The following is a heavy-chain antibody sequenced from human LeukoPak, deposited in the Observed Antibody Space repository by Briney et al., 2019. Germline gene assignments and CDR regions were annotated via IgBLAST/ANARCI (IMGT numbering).Heavy chain of an antibody. CDR1: GFTFSSDA. V-gene: IGHV3-23*01. D-gene: IGHD3-22*01. CDR2: ISGSGGST. Sequence: GGSLRLSCAVSGFTFSSDAMCWGRQAPGKGLERVSAISGSGGSTYYADSVKGRFTISRDNSKNTLYLKMNSLSAEDTAVYYCAKTTHDSSGYYYFGYWGQGTLVTVSS. J-gene: IGHJ4*02. CDR3: AKTTHDSSGYYYFGY.